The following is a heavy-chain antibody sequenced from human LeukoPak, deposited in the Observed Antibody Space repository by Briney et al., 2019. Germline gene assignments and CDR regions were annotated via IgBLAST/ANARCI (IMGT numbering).Heavy chain of an antibody. J-gene: IGHJ6*02. D-gene: IGHD3-10*01. CDR1: GYTFTSYY. Sequence: VASVKVSCKASGYTFTSYYMHWVRQAPGQGLEWMGIINPSGGSTSYAQKFRGRVTMTRDTSTSTVYMELSSLRSEDTAVYYCARDREEGSYYYYGMDVWGQGTTVTVSS. V-gene: IGHV1-46*01. CDR3: ARDREEGSYYYYGMDV. CDR2: INPSGGST.